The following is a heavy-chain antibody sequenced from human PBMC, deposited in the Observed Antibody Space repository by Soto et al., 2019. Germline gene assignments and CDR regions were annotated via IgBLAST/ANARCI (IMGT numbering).Heavy chain of an antibody. D-gene: IGHD1-26*01. CDR1: AGSISSYY. V-gene: IGHV4-59*08. CDR2: IYYSGST. Sequence: PSETLSLTCTVSAGSISSYYWSWIRQPPGKGLEWLGYIYYSGSTNYNPSLKSRVTISVDTYKNQFSLKLSSVTAADTAVYYCASRYGSAFDIWGQETMVTVSS. J-gene: IGHJ3*02. CDR3: ASRYGSAFDI.